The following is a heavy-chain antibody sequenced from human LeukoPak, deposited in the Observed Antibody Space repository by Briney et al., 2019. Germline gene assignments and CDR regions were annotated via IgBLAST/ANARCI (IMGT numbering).Heavy chain of an antibody. CDR3: ASAGYSSSWWGIDY. J-gene: IGHJ4*02. CDR2: IYYSGST. CDR1: GGSISSYY. D-gene: IGHD6-13*01. Sequence: SETLSLTCTVSGGSISSYYWSWIRQPPGKGLEWIGYIYYSGSTNYNPSLKSRVTISVDTSKNQFSLKLSSVTAADTAVYYCASAGYSSSWWGIDYWGQGTLVTVSS. V-gene: IGHV4-59*12.